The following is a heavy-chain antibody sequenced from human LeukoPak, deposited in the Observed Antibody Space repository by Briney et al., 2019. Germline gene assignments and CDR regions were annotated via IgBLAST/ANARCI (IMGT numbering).Heavy chain of an antibody. J-gene: IGHJ4*02. CDR3: ARVASWGGISMRSLDY. D-gene: IGHD3-10*01. CDR2: ISSSSSYI. CDR1: GFSFSSYG. V-gene: IGHV3-21*01. Sequence: GGSLRLSCAASGFSFSSYGMHWVRQAPGKGLEWVSSISSSSSYIYYADSVKGRFTISRDNAKNSLYLQMNSLRAEDTAVYYCARVASWGGISMRSLDYWGQGNLVTVPS.